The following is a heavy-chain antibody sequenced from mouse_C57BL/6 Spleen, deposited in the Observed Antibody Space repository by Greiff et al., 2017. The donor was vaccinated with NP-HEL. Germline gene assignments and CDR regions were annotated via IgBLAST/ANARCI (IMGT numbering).Heavy chain of an antibody. Sequence: VQLQQSGPELVKPGASVKISCKASGYTFTDYYMNWVKQSHGKSLEWIGDINPNNGGTSYNQKFKGKATLTVDKSSSTAYMELRSLTSEDSAVYYCAKESYYGSSPYYFDYWGQGTTLTVSS. D-gene: IGHD1-1*01. CDR2: INPNNGGT. CDR1: GYTFTDYY. V-gene: IGHV1-26*01. J-gene: IGHJ2*01. CDR3: AKESYYGSSPYYFDY.